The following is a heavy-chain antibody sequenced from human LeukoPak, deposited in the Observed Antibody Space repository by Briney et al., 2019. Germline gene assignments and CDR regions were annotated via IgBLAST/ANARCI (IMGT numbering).Heavy chain of an antibody. V-gene: IGHV4-39*01. D-gene: IGHD3-3*01. CDR1: GGSISSSSYY. CDR3: ARHSAYDFWSGYYPTPYWFDP. CDR2: IYYSGST. Sequence: SGTLSLTCTVSGGSISSSSYYWGWIRQPPGKGLEWIGSIYYSGSTYYNPSLKSRVTISVDTSKNQFSLKLSSVTAADTAVYYCARHSAYDFWSGYYPTPYWFDPWGQGTLVTVSS. J-gene: IGHJ5*02.